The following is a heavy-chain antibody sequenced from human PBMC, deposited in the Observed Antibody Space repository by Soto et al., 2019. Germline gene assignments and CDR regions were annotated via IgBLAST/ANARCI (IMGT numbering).Heavy chain of an antibody. J-gene: IGHJ4*02. Sequence: SETLSLTCTVSGGSISSYYWSWIRQSPGKGLEWIGYIYYTGITKYNPSLKSRVTISVDTPKNHFSLKVNSVTSADTAVYYCARSFEMGSGWYGSFDYWGKGTLVTVSS. CDR2: IYYTGIT. CDR1: GGSISSYY. CDR3: ARSFEMGSGWYGSFDY. D-gene: IGHD6-19*01. V-gene: IGHV4-59*01.